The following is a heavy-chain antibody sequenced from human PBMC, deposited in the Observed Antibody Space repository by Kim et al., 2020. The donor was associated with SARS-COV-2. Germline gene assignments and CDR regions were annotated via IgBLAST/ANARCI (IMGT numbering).Heavy chain of an antibody. CDR2: ISSSSSYI. V-gene: IGHV3-21*01. CDR3: ARMGTGTTDYFDY. CDR1: GFTFSSYS. D-gene: IGHD1-7*01. Sequence: GGSLRLSCAASGFTFSSYSMNWVRQAPGKGLEWVSSISSSSSYIYYADSVKGRFTISRDNAKNSLYLQMNSLRAEDTAVYYCARMGTGTTDYFDYWGQGTLVTVSS. J-gene: IGHJ4*02.